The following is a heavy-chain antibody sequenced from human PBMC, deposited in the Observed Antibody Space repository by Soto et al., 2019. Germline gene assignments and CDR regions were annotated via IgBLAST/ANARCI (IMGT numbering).Heavy chain of an antibody. D-gene: IGHD4-17*01. CDR2: FIPILDLA. V-gene: IGHV1-69*02. Sequence: QVQLVQSGAEVKKPGSSVKVSCKASGGTVSSYTFSWVRQAPGQGLEWMGRFIPILDLASYAQKFQGRVTITADKSTSTTYMELNSLRSEDTAVYYCATPSNVGLYGDYALDYWGQGNLVGISS. J-gene: IGHJ4*02. CDR1: GGTVSSYT. CDR3: ATPSNVGLYGDYALDY.